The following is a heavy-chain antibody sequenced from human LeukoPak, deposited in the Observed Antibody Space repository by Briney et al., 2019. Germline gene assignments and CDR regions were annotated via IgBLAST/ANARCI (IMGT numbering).Heavy chain of an antibody. CDR2: IIPIFGTA. D-gene: IGHD5-24*01. J-gene: IGHJ3*02. CDR1: GGTFGSYA. CDR3: ARVVEMATIRGAFDI. V-gene: IGHV1-69*05. Sequence: SVKVSCKASGGTFGSYAISWVRQAPGQGLEWMGRIIPIFGTANYAQKFQGRVTITTDESTSTAYMELSSLRSEDTAVYYCARVVEMATIRGAFDIWGQGTMVTVSS.